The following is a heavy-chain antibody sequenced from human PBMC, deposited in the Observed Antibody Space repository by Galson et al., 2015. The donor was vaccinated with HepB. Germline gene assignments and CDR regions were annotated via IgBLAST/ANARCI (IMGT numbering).Heavy chain of an antibody. CDR3: ARLEGTYYYDSSGLTRAYYFDY. J-gene: IGHJ4*02. D-gene: IGHD3-22*01. V-gene: IGHV5-10-1*01. CDR2: IDPSDSYT. CDR1: GYSFTSYW. Sequence: QSGAEVKKPGESLRISCKGSGYSFTSYWISWVRQMPGKGLEWMGRIDPSDSYTNYSPSFQGHVTISADKSISTAYLQWSSLKASDTAMYYCARLEGTYYYDSSGLTRAYYFDYWGQGTLVTVSS.